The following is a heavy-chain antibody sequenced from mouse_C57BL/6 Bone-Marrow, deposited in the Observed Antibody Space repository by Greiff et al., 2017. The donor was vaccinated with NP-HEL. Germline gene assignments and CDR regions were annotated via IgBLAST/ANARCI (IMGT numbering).Heavy chain of an antibody. CDR2: INPNNGGT. V-gene: IGHV1-26*01. Sequence: EVQLQQSGPELVKPGASVKISCKASGYTFTDYYMNWVKQSHGKSLEWIGDINPNNGGTSYNQKFKGKATLTVDKSSSTAYMELRSLTSEDSAVYYCARIRGELYAMDYWGQGTSVTVSS. CDR1: GYTFTDYY. D-gene: IGHD3-2*02. CDR3: ARIRGELYAMDY. J-gene: IGHJ4*01.